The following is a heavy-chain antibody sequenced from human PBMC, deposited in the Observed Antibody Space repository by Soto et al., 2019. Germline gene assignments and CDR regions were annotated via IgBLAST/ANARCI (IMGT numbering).Heavy chain of an antibody. Sequence: QVQLVQSGAEVKKPGASVKVSCKASGYTFTSYAIHWVRQAPGQGLEWMGWINAGNDNTKYSQKFQGRVTITRDTSASTAYMDLSSLKFEDTAVYYCATWGGSYDYWGQGTLVTVSS. CDR1: GYTFTSYA. J-gene: IGHJ4*02. V-gene: IGHV1-3*01. D-gene: IGHD1-26*01. CDR2: INAGNDNT. CDR3: ATWGGSYDY.